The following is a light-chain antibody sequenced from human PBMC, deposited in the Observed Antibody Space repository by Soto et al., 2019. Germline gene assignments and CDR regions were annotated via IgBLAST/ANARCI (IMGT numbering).Light chain of an antibody. CDR2: KAS. Sequence: DIQMPQSPSPLSASVRDRVTITCRASQTINSWVAWYQQRPGKAPRLLIYKASTLESGVPSSFSGCGSCTESTLTIRTLQPDDCVTYYCQQYDCIPYSFGQGTKLDSK. CDR3: QQYDCIPYS. CDR1: QTINSW. J-gene: IGKJ2*01. V-gene: IGKV1-5*03.